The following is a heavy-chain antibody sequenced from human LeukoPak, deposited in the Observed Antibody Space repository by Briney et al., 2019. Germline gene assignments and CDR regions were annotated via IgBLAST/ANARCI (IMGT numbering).Heavy chain of an antibody. CDR2: ISGSGGST. J-gene: IGHJ4*02. D-gene: IGHD2-2*01. CDR1: GFTFSSYA. Sequence: GGSLRLSSAASGFTFSSYAMSWVRQAPGKGLEWVSAISGSGGSTYYADSVKGRFTISRDNSKNTLYLQMNSLRAEDTAVYYCAKVGGLEDIVVVPAAMPFFYWGQGTLVTVSS. V-gene: IGHV3-23*01. CDR3: AKVGGLEDIVVVPAAMPFFY.